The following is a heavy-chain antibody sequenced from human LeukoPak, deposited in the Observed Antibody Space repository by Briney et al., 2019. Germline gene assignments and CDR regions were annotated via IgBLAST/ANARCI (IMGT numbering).Heavy chain of an antibody. J-gene: IGHJ5*01. CDR2: IKQDGSEK. V-gene: IGHV3-7*01. CDR3: AREFRSGYNSRWFDY. Sequence: GGSLRLSCAASGFTFSSYAMSWVRQAPGKGLEWVANIKQDGSEKWYVDSVKGRFTISRDNAKNSLYLQMNSLRVEDTAVYYCAREFRSGYNSRWFDYWGQETLVTVSS. D-gene: IGHD6-19*01. CDR1: GFTFSSYA.